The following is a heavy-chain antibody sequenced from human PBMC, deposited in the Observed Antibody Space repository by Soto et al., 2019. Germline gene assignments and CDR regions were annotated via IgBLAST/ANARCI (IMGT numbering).Heavy chain of an antibody. Sequence: QVQLVQSGAEVKKPGSSVKVSCKASGGTFSSYAISWVRQAPGQGLEWMGGIIPIFGTANYAQKFQGRVTITADESTSTAYMELSSLRSEDTAVYYCASPIAVAGTGINYYYGMDVWGQGTTVTVSS. D-gene: IGHD6-19*01. J-gene: IGHJ6*02. CDR2: IIPIFGTA. CDR1: GGTFSSYA. V-gene: IGHV1-69*01. CDR3: ASPIAVAGTGINYYYGMDV.